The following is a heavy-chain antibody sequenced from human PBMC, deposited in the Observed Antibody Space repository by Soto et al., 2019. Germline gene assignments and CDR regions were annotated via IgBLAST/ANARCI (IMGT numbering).Heavy chain of an antibody. CDR1: GGSISSYF. V-gene: IGHV4-59*01. CDR3: AREWGLLPYYVMNV. Sequence: SLTCTVSGGSISSYFYIWVRQPPGKGLEWIGYISYTGRTKYNPSLQSRVTISVDTSKNDFSLNLSSVTAADTAVYFCAREWGLLPYYVMNVWGHGTAVTVSS. D-gene: IGHD7-27*01. J-gene: IGHJ6*02. CDR2: ISYTGRT.